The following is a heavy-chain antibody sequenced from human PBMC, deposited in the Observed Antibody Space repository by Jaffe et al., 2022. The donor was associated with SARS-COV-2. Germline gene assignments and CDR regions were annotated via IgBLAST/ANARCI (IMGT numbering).Heavy chain of an antibody. CDR3: ATSLGFCGSTSCQREG. CDR2: ITGSSSTI. V-gene: IGHV3-48*02. D-gene: IGHD2-2*01. CDR1: GFTFSSYS. J-gene: IGHJ4*02. Sequence: EVQLVESGGGLVQPGGSLRLSCAASGFTFSSYSMNWVRQAPGKGLEWVSYITGSSSTIYYADSVKGRFTISRDNGKNSLYLQMSSLRDEDTAVYYCATSLGFCGSTSCQREGWGQGTLVTVSS.